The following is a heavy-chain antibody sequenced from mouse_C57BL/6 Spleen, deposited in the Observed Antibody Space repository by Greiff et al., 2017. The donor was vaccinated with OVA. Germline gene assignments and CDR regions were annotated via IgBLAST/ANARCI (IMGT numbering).Heavy chain of an antibody. J-gene: IGHJ1*03. V-gene: IGHV5-17*01. CDR1: GFTFSDYG. Sequence: EVKLVESGGGLVKPGGSLKLSCAASGFTFSDYGMHWVRQAPEKGLEWVAYISSGSSTIYYADTVKGRFTISRDNAKNTLFLQMTSLRSEDTDMYYCARKGSSYNWYFDVWGTGTTVTVSS. CDR2: ISSGSSTI. D-gene: IGHD1-1*01. CDR3: ARKGSSYNWYFDV.